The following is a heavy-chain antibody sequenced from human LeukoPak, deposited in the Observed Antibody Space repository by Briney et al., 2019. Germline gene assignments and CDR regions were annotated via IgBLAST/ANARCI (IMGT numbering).Heavy chain of an antibody. V-gene: IGHV4-39*01. J-gene: IGHJ4*02. Sequence: SETLSLTCTVSGGSISSSSYYWGWIRQPPGKGLEWIGSIYYSGSTYYNPSLKSRVTISVDTSKNQFSLKLSSVTAADTAVYYCARHVLYGSGSYYNKGFDYWGQGTLVTVSS. CDR3: ARHVLYGSGSYYNKGFDY. CDR1: GGSISSSSYY. CDR2: IYYSGST. D-gene: IGHD3-10*01.